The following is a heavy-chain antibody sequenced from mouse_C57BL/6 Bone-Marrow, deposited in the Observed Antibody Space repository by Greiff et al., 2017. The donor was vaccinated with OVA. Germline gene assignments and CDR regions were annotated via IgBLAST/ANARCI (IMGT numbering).Heavy chain of an antibody. CDR1: GYAFSSSW. CDR3: AREDEFEWYLEV. CDR2: IYPGDGVT. Sequence: QVQLQQSGPELVKPGASVKISCKASGYAFSSSWMNWVQQRPGKGLEWIGRIYPGDGVTNYNGKFKGRGTLTADKSSSTAYMQLSSLTSEDSAVYFCAREDEFEWYLEVWGTGTTVTVSS. V-gene: IGHV1-82*01. J-gene: IGHJ1*03.